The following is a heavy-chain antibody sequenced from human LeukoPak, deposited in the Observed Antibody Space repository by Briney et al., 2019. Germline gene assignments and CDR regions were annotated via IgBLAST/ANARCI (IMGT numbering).Heavy chain of an antibody. CDR2: INHSGST. CDR3: ARGFRSQRTNVVPAAKYYYMDV. J-gene: IGHJ6*03. CDR1: GGSFSGHY. Sequence: SETLSLTCAVYGGSFSGHYWSWIRQPPGKGLEWIGEINHSGSTNYNPSLKSRVTISVDTSKNQFSLKLSSVTAADTAVYYCARGFRSQRTNVVPAAKYYYMDVWGKGTTVTVSS. D-gene: IGHD2-2*01. V-gene: IGHV4-34*01.